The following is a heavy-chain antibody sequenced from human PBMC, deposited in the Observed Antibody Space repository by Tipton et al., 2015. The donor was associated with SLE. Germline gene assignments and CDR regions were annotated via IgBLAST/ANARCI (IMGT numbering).Heavy chain of an antibody. Sequence: GSLRLSCTTSGFSLDDYVMTWVRQAPGKGLEWISAIYWKGGATPRYADTARGRFTISRDNAKNSLYLQMNGLRVEDTALYYCARERPPYCGAGSCSYFGMDVWGQGTTVIVSS. D-gene: IGHD2-21*01. V-gene: IGHV3-20*04. CDR3: ARERPPYCGAGSCSYFGMDV. CDR1: GFSLDDYV. CDR2: IYWKGGAT. J-gene: IGHJ6*02.